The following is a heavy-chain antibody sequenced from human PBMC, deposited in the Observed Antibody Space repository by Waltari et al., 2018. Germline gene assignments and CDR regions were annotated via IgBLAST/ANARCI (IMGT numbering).Heavy chain of an antibody. CDR2: ISGSGANT. CDR1: GFTFSSYA. D-gene: IGHD3-3*01. Sequence: EVQLLESGGGLVQPGGSLRLSCAASGFTFSSYAMSLVRQAPGKGPEWVSGISGSGANTYYADSGKGRFTISRDNSKNTLYLQMNSLRADDTAVYYCACYYDFWSGYYKDFNYWGQGTLVTVSS. J-gene: IGHJ4*02. CDR3: ACYYDFWSGYYKDFNY. V-gene: IGHV3-23*01.